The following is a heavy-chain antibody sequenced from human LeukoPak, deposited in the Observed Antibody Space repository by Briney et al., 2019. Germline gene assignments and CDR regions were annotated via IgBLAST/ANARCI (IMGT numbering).Heavy chain of an antibody. CDR2: ISGSGGST. CDR3: ATYRQVLLPFES. V-gene: IGHV3-23*01. D-gene: IGHD2-8*02. Sequence: GGSLRLSCAASGFTFSSYAMSWVRQAPGKGLEWVSAISGSGGSTYYADSVKGRFTISRDDSKSTLSLQMNSLRAEDTAIYYCATYRQVLLPFESWGQGTLVTVSS. CDR1: GFTFSSYA. J-gene: IGHJ4*02.